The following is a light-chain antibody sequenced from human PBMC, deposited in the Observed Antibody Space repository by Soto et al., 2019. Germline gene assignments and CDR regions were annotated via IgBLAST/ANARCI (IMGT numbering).Light chain of an antibody. Sequence: EIVMTQSPATLSVSPGERATLFCRASQSVSSNLAWYQQKPGQAPRLLIYGASTRATGIPARFSGSGSGTKFTLTISSLQSEDFAVYYCQHYHNWPPWTFGQGTKVEVK. CDR2: GAS. CDR3: QHYHNWPPWT. CDR1: QSVSSN. J-gene: IGKJ1*01. V-gene: IGKV3-15*01.